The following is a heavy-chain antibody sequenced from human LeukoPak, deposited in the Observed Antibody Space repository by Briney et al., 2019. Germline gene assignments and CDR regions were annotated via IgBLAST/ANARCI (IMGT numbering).Heavy chain of an antibody. D-gene: IGHD3-3*01. J-gene: IGHJ4*02. V-gene: IGHV4-59*11. Sequence: SETLSLTCTVSGGSISSHYWSWIRQPPGKGLEWIGYTYYSGSTNYNPSLKSRVTISVDTSKNQFSLKLSSVTAADTAVYYCARGTQPWSGGDYWGQGTLVTVSS. CDR3: ARGTQPWSGGDY. CDR2: TYYSGST. CDR1: GGSISSHY.